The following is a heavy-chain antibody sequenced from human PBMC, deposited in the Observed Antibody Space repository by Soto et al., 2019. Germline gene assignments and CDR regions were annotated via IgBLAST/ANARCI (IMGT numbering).Heavy chain of an antibody. CDR1: GGSISSYY. CDR3: AGARVTAILYF. Sequence: SETLSLTCTVSGGSISSYYWSWIRQPPGKGLEWIGYIYYSGSTNYNPSLKSRVTISVDTSKNQFSLKLSSVTAADTAVYYCAGARVTAILYFWGQGTRVTVSS. J-gene: IGHJ4*02. CDR2: IYYSGST. D-gene: IGHD2-21*02. V-gene: IGHV4-59*01.